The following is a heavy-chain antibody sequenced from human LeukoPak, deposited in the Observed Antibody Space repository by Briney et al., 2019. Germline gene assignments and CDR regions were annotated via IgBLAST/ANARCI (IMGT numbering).Heavy chain of an antibody. Sequence: GESLKISCKGSGHSFTSYWIGWVRQMPGKGLEWMGIIYPGDSDTRYSPSFQGQVTISADKSISTAYLLWSSLKASDTAMYYCARQTPVDTAMVTSMDYWGQGTLVTVSS. CDR3: ARQTPVDTAMVTSMDY. CDR1: GHSFTSYW. D-gene: IGHD5-18*01. CDR2: IYPGDSDT. J-gene: IGHJ4*02. V-gene: IGHV5-51*01.